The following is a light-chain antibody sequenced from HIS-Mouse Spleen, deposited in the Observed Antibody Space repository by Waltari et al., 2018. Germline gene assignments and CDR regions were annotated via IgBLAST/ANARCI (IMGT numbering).Light chain of an antibody. J-gene: IGKJ1*01. CDR1: QGIRND. CDR3: LQDYNYPRT. Sequence: AIQITQSPSSLSASVGDRVTITCRASQGIRNDLGWYQQKPGKAPKLLIYAASSLQSGVPSRFSDSGSGTDFTLTISSLQPEDFATYYCLQDYNYPRTFGQGTKVEIK. V-gene: IGKV1-6*01. CDR2: AAS.